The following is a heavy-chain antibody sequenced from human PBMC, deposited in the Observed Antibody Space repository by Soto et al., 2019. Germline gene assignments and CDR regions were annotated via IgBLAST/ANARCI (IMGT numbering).Heavy chain of an antibody. D-gene: IGHD6-13*01. Sequence: QVQLVESGGGVVQPGRSLRLSCAASGFTFSSYGMHWVRQAPGKGLEWVAVISYDGSNKYYADSVKGRFTISRDNSKNTLYLQMNSLRAEDTAVYYCAKRYSSSWYGIDYWGQGTLVTVSS. CDR2: ISYDGSNK. V-gene: IGHV3-30*18. CDR3: AKRYSSSWYGIDY. CDR1: GFTFSSYG. J-gene: IGHJ4*02.